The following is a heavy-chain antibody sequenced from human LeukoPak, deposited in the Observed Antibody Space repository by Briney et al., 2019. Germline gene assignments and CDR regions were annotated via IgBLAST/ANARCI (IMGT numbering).Heavy chain of an antibody. D-gene: IGHD4-17*01. V-gene: IGHV3-21*01. J-gene: IGHJ6*01. CDR1: GFTFSSYS. CDR2: ISSSSSYI. CDR3: ARSPDDYAGYYGMDV. Sequence: KTGGSLRLSCAASGFTFSSYSMNWVRQAPGKGLEWVSSISSSSSYIYYADSVKGRFTISRDNSKNSLYLQMNSLRAEDTAVYYCARSPDDYAGYYGMDVWGQGTTVTVSS.